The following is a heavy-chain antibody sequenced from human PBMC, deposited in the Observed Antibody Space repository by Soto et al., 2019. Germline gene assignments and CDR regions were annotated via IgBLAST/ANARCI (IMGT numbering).Heavy chain of an antibody. J-gene: IGHJ3*02. CDR1: GFTVSSNY. Sequence: GGSLRLSCAASGFTVSSNYMSWVRQAPGEGLEWVSSINGGGGSKYYADSVKGRFTISRDNSKNTLYLQVNSLRAEDTALYYCAKKDGTDGYYDAFDIWGRGTMVTVSS. CDR3: AKKDGTDGYYDAFDI. CDR2: INGGGGSK. V-gene: IGHV3-23*01. D-gene: IGHD3-22*01.